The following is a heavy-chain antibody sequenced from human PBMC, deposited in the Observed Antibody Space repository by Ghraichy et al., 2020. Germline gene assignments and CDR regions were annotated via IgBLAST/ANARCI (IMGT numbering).Heavy chain of an antibody. CDR2: IRSSGTP. J-gene: IGHJ4*02. CDR1: GGPIGDNNW. CDR3: ARDTRGWKESYS. D-gene: IGHD1-1*01. V-gene: IGHV4-4*02. Sequence: ESLNISCAVSGGPIGDNNWWTWVRQPPGKGLEWGGEIRSSGTPNYNPSLKRRVTMSVDKSKNQYTLKLSSVTATDTAVYYCARDTRGWKESYSWGQGTLVTVSS.